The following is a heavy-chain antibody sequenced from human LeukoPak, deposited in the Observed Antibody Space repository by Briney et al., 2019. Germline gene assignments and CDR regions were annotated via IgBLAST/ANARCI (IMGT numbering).Heavy chain of an antibody. Sequence: GGSLRLSCAASGFTFRNFWMTWVRQAPGKGLEWVAMIQEDGSGKYYVDSVKGRFTISRDNAKRSLFLQMNSLRAEDTAVYYCAGAAVAGYHYWGQGTLVTVSS. D-gene: IGHD6-19*01. V-gene: IGHV3-7*04. CDR1: GFTFRNFW. J-gene: IGHJ4*02. CDR3: AGAAVAGYHY. CDR2: IQEDGSGK.